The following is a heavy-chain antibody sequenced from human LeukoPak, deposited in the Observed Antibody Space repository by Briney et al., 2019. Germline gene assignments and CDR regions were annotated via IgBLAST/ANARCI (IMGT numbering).Heavy chain of an antibody. V-gene: IGHV3-23*01. CDR1: GFTFSSYV. Sequence: GGSLRLSCAASGFTFSSYVMSWVRQAPGKGLEWVSSISGSAGSTYYTDSVKGRFAISRDNSKNTLYLQMNSLRDEDTAVYYCAKVQQWLEYFDYWGQGILVTVSS. D-gene: IGHD6-19*01. J-gene: IGHJ4*02. CDR3: AKVQQWLEYFDY. CDR2: ISGSAGST.